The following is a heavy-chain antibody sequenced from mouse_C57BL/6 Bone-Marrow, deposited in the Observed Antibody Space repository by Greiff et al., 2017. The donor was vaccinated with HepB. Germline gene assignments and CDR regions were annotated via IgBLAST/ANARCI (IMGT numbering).Heavy chain of an antibody. J-gene: IGHJ2*01. CDR2: ISTYYGDA. V-gene: IGHV1-67*01. CDR1: GYTFTDYA. D-gene: IGHD2-1*01. CDR3: TTLPYGNYRYFDY. Sequence: QVQLQQSGPELVRPGVSVKISCKGSGYTFTDYAMHWVKQSHAKSLEWIGVISTYYGDASYNQKFKGKATITADTSSNTAYLQLSSLTSEDTAVYYCTTLPYGNYRYFDYWGQGTTLTVSS.